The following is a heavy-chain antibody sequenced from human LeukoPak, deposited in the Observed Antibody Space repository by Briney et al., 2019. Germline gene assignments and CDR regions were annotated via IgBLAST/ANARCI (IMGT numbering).Heavy chain of an antibody. J-gene: IGHJ5*02. CDR3: ARLPIHYYGSGSFRFRWFDP. D-gene: IGHD3-10*01. V-gene: IGHV4-34*01. CDR2: INHSGST. Sequence: SETLSLTCAVYGGSFSGYYWSWIRQPPGKGLEWIGEINHSGSTNYNPSLKSRVTISVDTSKNQFSLKLSSVTAADTAVYYCARLPIHYYGSGSFRFRWFDPWGQGTLVTVSS. CDR1: GGSFSGYY.